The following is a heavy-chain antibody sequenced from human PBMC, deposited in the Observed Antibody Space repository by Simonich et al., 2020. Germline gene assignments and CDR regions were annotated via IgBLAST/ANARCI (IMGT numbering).Heavy chain of an antibody. J-gene: IGHJ3*02. CDR2: INHSGST. V-gene: IGHV4-34*01. D-gene: IGHD3-16*01. CDR1: GGSFSGYY. Sequence: QVQLQQWGAGLLKPSETLSLTCAVYGGSFSGYYWGWLRQPPGKGREWIGEINHSGSTNYNPALKSRVTISVDTSKNQFSLKLSSVTAADTAVYYCARPLGIVWAFDIWGQGTMVTVSS. CDR3: ARPLGIVWAFDI.